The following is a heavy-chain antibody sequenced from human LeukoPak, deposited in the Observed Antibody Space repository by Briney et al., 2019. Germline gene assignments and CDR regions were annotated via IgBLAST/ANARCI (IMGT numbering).Heavy chain of an antibody. J-gene: IGHJ5*02. V-gene: IGHV1-18*01. CDR2: ISAYNGNT. D-gene: IGHD2-15*01. Sequence: ASVKVSCKASGYTFTSYGISWVRQAPGQGLEWMGWISAYNGNTNYAQKLQGRVTMTTDTSTSTAYMELRSLRSDDTAVYYCARDLACSGGSCYSGSWFDPWGQGTLVTVSS. CDR1: GYTFTSYG. CDR3: ARDLACSGGSCYSGSWFDP.